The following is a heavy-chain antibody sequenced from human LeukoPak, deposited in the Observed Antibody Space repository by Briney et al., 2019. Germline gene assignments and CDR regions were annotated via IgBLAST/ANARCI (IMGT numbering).Heavy chain of an antibody. Sequence: GALRLSCAASGFPFSSYAMHWVRPAPGEGLEWVAVISYDGSNKYYADSVKGRFTTSRDKSKNTLYLQMNSLRAEDTAVYYCARDRASGSLDGWGRGTLVTVPS. V-gene: IGHV3-30*04. D-gene: IGHD1-26*01. CDR2: ISYDGSNK. CDR3: ARDRASGSLDG. CDR1: GFPFSSYA. J-gene: IGHJ4*02.